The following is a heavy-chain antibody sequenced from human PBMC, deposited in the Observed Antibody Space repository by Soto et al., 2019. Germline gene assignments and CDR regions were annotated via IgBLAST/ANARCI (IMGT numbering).Heavy chain of an antibody. CDR3: ARSLFP. CDR1: GGSISSGGYY. CDR2: IYYSGNT. J-gene: IGHJ5*02. V-gene: IGHV4-31*03. Sequence: QVQLQESGPGLVKPSQTLYLNCTVSGGSISSGGYYWNWTRQHPGKGLEWIGYIYYSGNTYYNPSLKSRVSISVDTSKNQFSLKLNSVTAADTAVYYCARSLFPWGQGTLVTVSS.